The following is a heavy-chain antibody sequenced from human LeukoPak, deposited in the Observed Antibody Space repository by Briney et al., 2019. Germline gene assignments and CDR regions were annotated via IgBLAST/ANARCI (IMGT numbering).Heavy chain of an antibody. V-gene: IGHV4-59*01. J-gene: IGHJ4*02. Sequence: SETLSLPCTVSGGSISRYYWSWIRQPPGKGLEWLGYIYYSGSTNYNPSLKSRVTISVDTSKNQFSLKLSSVTAADTAVYYCASGQQLFPVVFNYWGQGTLVTVSS. D-gene: IGHD6-13*01. CDR3: ASGQQLFPVVFNY. CDR1: GGSISRYY. CDR2: IYYSGST.